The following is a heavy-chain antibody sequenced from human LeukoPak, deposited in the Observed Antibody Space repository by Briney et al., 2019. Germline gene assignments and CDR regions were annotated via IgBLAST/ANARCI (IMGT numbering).Heavy chain of an antibody. CDR2: ISYDGSNK. J-gene: IGHJ4*02. CDR3: ATGEPTNSLDY. V-gene: IGHV3-30*03. D-gene: IGHD1-14*01. CDR1: GFTFSSYG. Sequence: GGSLRLSCAASGFTFSSYGMHWVRQAPGKGLEWVAVISYDGSNKYYADSVKGRFTISRDSSKNTLYLQMNSLRAEDTAVYYCATGEPTNSLDYWGQGTLVTVSS.